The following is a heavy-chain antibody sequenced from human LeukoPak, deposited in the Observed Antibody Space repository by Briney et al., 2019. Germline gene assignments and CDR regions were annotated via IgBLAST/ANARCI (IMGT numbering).Heavy chain of an antibody. CDR1: GGSFSGYY. CDR2: INHSGST. Sequence: PSETLSLTCAVYGGSFSGYYWSWIRQPPGKGLEWIGEINHSGSTNYNPSLKSRVTISVDTSKNQFSLKLSSATAADTAVYYCARGRGYCSSTSCYSGYYYYYMDVWGKGTTVTVSS. V-gene: IGHV4-34*01. CDR3: ARGRGYCSSTSCYSGYYYYYMDV. D-gene: IGHD2-2*02. J-gene: IGHJ6*03.